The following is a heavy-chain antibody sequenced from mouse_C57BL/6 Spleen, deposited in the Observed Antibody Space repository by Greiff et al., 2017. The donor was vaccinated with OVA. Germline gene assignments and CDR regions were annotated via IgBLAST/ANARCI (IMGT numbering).Heavy chain of an antibody. J-gene: IGHJ4*01. CDR3: AKANYYGSSPHAMDY. V-gene: IGHV1-82*01. D-gene: IGHD1-1*01. Sequence: VKLMESGPELVKPGASVKISCKASGYAFSSSWMNWVKQRPGKGLEWIGRIYPGDGDTNYNGKFKGKATLTADKSSSTAYMQLSSLTSEDSAVYFCAKANYYGSSPHAMDYWGQGTSVTVSS. CDR1: GYAFSSSW. CDR2: IYPGDGDT.